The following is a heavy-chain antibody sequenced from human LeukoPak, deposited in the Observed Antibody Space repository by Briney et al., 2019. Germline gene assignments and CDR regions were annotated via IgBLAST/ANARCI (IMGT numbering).Heavy chain of an antibody. V-gene: IGHV3-30*01. CDR3: ARDQFYYNSGGYFSH. D-gene: IGHD3-22*01. CDR2: IAYDGSNK. J-gene: IGHJ4*02. Sequence: GGSLRLSCAASGFTFSSYIMYWVRQAPGKGLEWVAVIAYDGSNKDYADSVKGRFTISRDNSKNTLYLQMNSLRAEDTAVYYCARDQFYYNSGGYFSHWGQGTLVTVSS. CDR1: GFTFSSYI.